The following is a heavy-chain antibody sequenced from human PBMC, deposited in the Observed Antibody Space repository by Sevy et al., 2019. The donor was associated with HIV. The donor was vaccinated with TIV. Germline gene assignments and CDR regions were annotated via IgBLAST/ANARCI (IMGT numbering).Heavy chain of an antibody. J-gene: IGHJ6*02. CDR1: GFTFSSYD. D-gene: IGHD3-10*01. V-gene: IGHV3-13*01. Sequence: GGSLRLSCAASGFTFSSYDMHWVRQATGKGLEWVSSIGSAGDTYYPGTVKGRFTISRENAKNSLYLQVKSLRAGDTAVYYCARGGYCSRSFYPYYYYGMDVWGQGTTVTVSS. CDR2: IGSAGDT. CDR3: ARGGYCSRSFYPYYYYGMDV.